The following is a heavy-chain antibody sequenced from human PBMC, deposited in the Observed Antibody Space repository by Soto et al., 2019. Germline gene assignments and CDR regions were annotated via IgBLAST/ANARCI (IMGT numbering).Heavy chain of an antibody. CDR1: GFTFSSYA. CDR2: ISYDGSNK. D-gene: IGHD2-2*01. V-gene: IGHV3-30-3*01. Sequence: QVQLVESGGGVVQPGRSLRLSCAASGFTFSSYAMHWVRQAPGKGLEWVAVISYDGSNKYYADSVKGRFTISRDNSKNTRYLQMNSLRAEDTAVYYCARVMRGDIVVVPAAMLSYWGQGTLVTVSS. J-gene: IGHJ4*02. CDR3: ARVMRGDIVVVPAAMLSY.